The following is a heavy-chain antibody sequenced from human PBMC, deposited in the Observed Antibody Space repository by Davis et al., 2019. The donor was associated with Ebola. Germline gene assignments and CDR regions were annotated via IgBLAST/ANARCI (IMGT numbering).Heavy chain of an antibody. CDR3: ATYPPGYPFDS. CDR1: GHSLTDYW. J-gene: IGHJ4*02. Sequence: GESLKISCKTSGHSLTDYWIGWVRQMPGKGLEWMGVISPDDSDIRYSPSFQGHVTISADRSIGTAYLQWSSLRASDSVMYYCATYPPGYPFDSWGQGTLVTVSS. V-gene: IGHV5-51*01. CDR2: ISPDDSDI. D-gene: IGHD5-18*01.